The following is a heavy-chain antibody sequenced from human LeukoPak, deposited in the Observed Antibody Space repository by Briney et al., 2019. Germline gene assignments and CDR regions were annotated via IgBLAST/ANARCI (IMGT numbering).Heavy chain of an antibody. V-gene: IGHV3-23*01. Sequence: PGGSLRLSCAASGFTFSSYAMSWVRRAPGKGLEWVSAISGSSGSTYYADSVKGRFTISRDNSKNTLYLQMNSLRAEDTAVYYCAKDYDILTGSEYWGQGTLVTVSS. D-gene: IGHD3-9*01. CDR1: GFTFSSYA. J-gene: IGHJ4*02. CDR2: ISGSSGST. CDR3: AKDYDILTGSEY.